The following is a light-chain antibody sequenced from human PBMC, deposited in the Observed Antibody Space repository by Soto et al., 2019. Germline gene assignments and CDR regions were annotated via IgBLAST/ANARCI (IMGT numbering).Light chain of an antibody. Sequence: AIRMTQSPSSLSASTGDRVTITFRASQGISSYLAWYQQKPGKAPKLLIYAASSLQSGVPSRFSGSGSGTEFTLTISSLQPDDFATYYCQQYNSYSITFGQGTRLEI. CDR2: AAS. V-gene: IGKV1-8*01. J-gene: IGKJ5*01. CDR1: QGISSY. CDR3: QQYNSYSIT.